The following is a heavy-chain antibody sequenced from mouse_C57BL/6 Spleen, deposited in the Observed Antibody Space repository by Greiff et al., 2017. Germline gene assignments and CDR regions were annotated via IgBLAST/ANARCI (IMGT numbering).Heavy chain of an antibody. Sequence: VQLQQPGTELVKPGASVKLSCKASGYTFTSYWMHWVKQRPGQGLEWIGNINPSKGGTNYNDKFKSKAILTVDKSSSTAYMQLSSLTSEDSAVYCCARNGHGPSMDYWGQGPSVTVSS. D-gene: IGHD1-1*02. J-gene: IGHJ4*01. CDR2: INPSKGGT. CDR1: GYTFTSYW. CDR3: ARNGHGPSMDY. V-gene: IGHV1-53*01.